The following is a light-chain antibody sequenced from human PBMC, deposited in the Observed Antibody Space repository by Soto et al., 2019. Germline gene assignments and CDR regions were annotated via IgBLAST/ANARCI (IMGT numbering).Light chain of an antibody. Sequence: DIQVTQSPSSVSASVGDRVSITCRASQDISTYLAWYQQKPGQAPKLLIYAASTLQSGVPSRFSGGGSGTDFTLTISSLQHEDFATYYCQQANRFPYTFGQGTKLEIK. CDR2: AAS. CDR3: QQANRFPYT. J-gene: IGKJ2*01. V-gene: IGKV1-12*01. CDR1: QDISTY.